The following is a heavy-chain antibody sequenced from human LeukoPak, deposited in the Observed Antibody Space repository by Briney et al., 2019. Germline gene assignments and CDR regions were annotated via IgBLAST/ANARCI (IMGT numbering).Heavy chain of an antibody. CDR3: ARGGGSGRYGLPFDS. D-gene: IGHD6-13*01. CDR2: ISGSGSGGST. J-gene: IGHJ4*02. Sequence: GGSLRLSCAASGFTFSSSAMSWVRQAPGKGLEWVSSISGSGSGGSTYYADSVKGRFTISRDNAKNSVYLQMNSLTDEDTGVYYCARGGGSGRYGLPFDSWGQGTLVTVSS. CDR1: GFTFSSSA. V-gene: IGHV3-23*01.